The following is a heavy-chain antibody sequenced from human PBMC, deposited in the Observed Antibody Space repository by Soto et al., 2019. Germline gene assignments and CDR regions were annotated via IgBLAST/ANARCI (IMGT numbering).Heavy chain of an antibody. CDR1: GGTFSSYA. V-gene: IGHV1-69*01. CDR2: IIPIFGTA. Sequence: QVQLVQSGAEVKKPGSSVKVSCKASGGTFSSYAISWVRQAPGQGLEWMGGIIPIFGTANYAQKFQGRVTITADESTSTAYMELSSLRSEDTAVYYCASPLVRHGYPTPAWYFDLWGRGTLVTVSS. J-gene: IGHJ2*01. CDR3: ASPLVRHGYPTPAWYFDL. D-gene: IGHD5-12*01.